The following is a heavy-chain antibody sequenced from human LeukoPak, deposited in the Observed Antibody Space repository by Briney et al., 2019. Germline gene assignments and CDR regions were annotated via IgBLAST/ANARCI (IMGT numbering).Heavy chain of an antibody. V-gene: IGHV3-33*01. Sequence: PGGSLRLSCAAAGFTFSSYGMHWVRQAPGKGLEWLALIWDDGSKEKYADSVKGRFTISRDNSKNTLYLQMNSLRAEDTAVYYCAGGRGISSWYVDYWGQGTLVSVSS. CDR3: AGGRGISSWYVDY. D-gene: IGHD6-13*01. J-gene: IGHJ4*02. CDR1: GFTFSSYG. CDR2: IWDDGSKE.